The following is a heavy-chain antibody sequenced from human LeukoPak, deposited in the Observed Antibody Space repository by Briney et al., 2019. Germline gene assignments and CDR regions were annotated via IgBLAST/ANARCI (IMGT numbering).Heavy chain of an antibody. CDR2: ISAYNGNT. J-gene: IGHJ4*02. CDR1: GYTFTSYG. V-gene: IGHV1-18*01. CDR3: ARATRESILLGVFDY. D-gene: IGHD3-3*02. Sequence: ASVKVSCKASGYTFTSYGISWVRQAPGQGLEWMGWISAYNGNTNYAQKLQGRVTMTTDTSTSTAYMELRSLRSDDTAVYYCARATRESILLGVFDYWGQGTLVTVSS.